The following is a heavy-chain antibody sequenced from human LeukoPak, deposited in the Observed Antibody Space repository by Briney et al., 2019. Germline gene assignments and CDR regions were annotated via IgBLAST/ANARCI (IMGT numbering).Heavy chain of an antibody. CDR2: ICSSSGCT. CDR3: ARISLPPSDNFGS. D-gene: IGHD2-15*01. Sequence: GGSLRLSCAASEFTFSSHPMGWVRRAPGKGLEWVSSICSSSGCTYYADSVRGRFAISRDDSKNTLYLQMNSLRAEDTAVYYCARISLPPSDNFGSWGRGTLVTVSS. V-gene: IGHV3-23*01. CDR1: EFTFSSHP. J-gene: IGHJ4*02.